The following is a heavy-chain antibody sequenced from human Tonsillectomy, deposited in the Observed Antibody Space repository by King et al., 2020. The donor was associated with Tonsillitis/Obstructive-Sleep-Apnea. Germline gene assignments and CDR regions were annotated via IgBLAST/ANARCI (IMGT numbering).Heavy chain of an antibody. V-gene: IGHV4-34*01. CDR2: INHSGGP. CDR3: ARRTYYGDYLNWFDP. D-gene: IGHD4-17*01. CDR1: GGSFSGYY. Sequence: VQLQQWGAGLLKPSETLSLTCPVYGGSFSGYYWSWIRQPPGKGLDWIGEINHSGGPNSNPSLKGRVTISVDTSKNHFPLELSSVTAADTAVYYCARRTYYGDYLNWFDPWGQGTLVTVSS. J-gene: IGHJ5*02.